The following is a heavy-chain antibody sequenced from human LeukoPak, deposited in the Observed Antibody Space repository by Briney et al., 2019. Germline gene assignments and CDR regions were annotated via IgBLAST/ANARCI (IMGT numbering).Heavy chain of an antibody. CDR1: GCSISSFY. D-gene: IGHD4-17*01. CDR2: IHVSGTT. V-gene: IGHV4-4*07. CDR3: ARDLNGDYFDY. J-gene: IGHJ4*02. Sequence: SETLSLTCTVSGCSISSFYRSWIRQPAGKGLEWIGRIHVSGTTSYNPSLKSRVTMSVDTSKNQFSLKLRPVTAADTGVYYCARDLNGDYFDYWGEGGLVTVSS.